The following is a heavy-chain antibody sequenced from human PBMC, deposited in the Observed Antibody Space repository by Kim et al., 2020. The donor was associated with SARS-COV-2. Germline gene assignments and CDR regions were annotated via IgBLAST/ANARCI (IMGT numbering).Heavy chain of an antibody. D-gene: IGHD1-26*01. CDR2: ITDNGVTT. Sequence: GGSLRLSCAGSGFTFRSYAMQWVRQAPGKGLEYVSAITDNGVTTFYADSVKGRFTISRDNSKNMVYLQMGSLRPEDTAVYYCASVFPRSGSYDLWGQGILVTVSS. V-gene: IGHV3-64*02. J-gene: IGHJ4*02. CDR3: ASVFPRSGSYDL. CDR1: GFTFRSYA.